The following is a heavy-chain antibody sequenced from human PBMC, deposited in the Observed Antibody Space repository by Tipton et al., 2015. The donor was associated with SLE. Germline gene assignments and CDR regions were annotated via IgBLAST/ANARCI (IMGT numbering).Heavy chain of an antibody. CDR3: ATRPGGNNWFDP. Sequence: TLSLTCAVYGGSFSGYYWSWIRQPPGKGLEWIGEINHSGSTNYNPSLKSRVTISVDTSKNQFSLKLSSATAADTAVYYCATRPGGNNWFDPWGQGTLVTVSS. D-gene: IGHD1-26*01. CDR2: INHSGST. V-gene: IGHV4-34*01. J-gene: IGHJ5*02. CDR1: GGSFSGYY.